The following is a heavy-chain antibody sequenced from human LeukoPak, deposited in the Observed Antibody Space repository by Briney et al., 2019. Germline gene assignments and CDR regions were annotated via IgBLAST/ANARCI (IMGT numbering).Heavy chain of an antibody. CDR2: INPNSGAT. V-gene: IGHV1-2*02. Sequence: ASVKVSCESSGYTFTSYYIHWVRQAPGQGLEWMGWINPNSGATTSPQKFHDTLTMTRDTSINTAYMELRWLRSVDTAVYLCARGSGLPDSNGFHYFDYWGQGTLVTVSS. CDR3: ARGSGLPDSNGFHYFDY. J-gene: IGHJ4*02. CDR1: GYTFTSYY. D-gene: IGHD3-22*01.